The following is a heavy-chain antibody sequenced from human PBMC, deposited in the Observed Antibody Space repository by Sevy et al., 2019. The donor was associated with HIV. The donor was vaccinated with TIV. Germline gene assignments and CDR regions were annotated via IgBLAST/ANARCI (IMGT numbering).Heavy chain of an antibody. J-gene: IGHJ4*02. CDR1: GFTFSSYR. D-gene: IGHD1-1*01. CDR2: ISSTSAYI. CDR3: ARAVLEISTWRSDY. V-gene: IGHV3-21*01. Sequence: GGSLRRSCAASGFTFSSYRMTWVRQAPGKGLEWVSCISSTSAYINYADSVKSRFTISRDNAENLLYLQMDSLRAEDTAVYYCARAVLEISTWRSDYWGQGTLVTVSS.